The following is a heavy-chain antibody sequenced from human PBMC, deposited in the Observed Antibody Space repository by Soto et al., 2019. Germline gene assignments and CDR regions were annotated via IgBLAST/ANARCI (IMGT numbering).Heavy chain of an antibody. D-gene: IGHD1-26*01. CDR2: FDPEDGET. CDR1: GYTLTELS. V-gene: IGHV1-24*01. J-gene: IGHJ6*04. CDR3: GQGGVGAPYYSSGMAV. Sequence: ASVKVSCKVSGYTLTELSMHWVRQAPGKGLEWMGGFDPEDGETIYAQKFQGRVTMTEDTSTDTAYMELSSLRAEDTAVYYCGQGGVGAPYYSSGMAVWGKGTTVPVSS.